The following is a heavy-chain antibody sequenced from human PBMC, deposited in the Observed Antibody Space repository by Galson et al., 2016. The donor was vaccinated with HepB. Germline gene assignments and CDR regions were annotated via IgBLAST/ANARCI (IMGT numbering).Heavy chain of an antibody. J-gene: IGHJ4*02. CDR1: GASISSGGYY. Sequence: TLSLTCTVSGASISSGGYYWSWIRQHPGKGLEWIGYIYYSGSTNYNPSLKSRVTISLDTSKNQFSLKLTSVTAADTAVYYCATEPDDSSGLGTQFDYWGQGTLVTVSS. CDR2: IYYSGST. D-gene: IGHD3-22*01. V-gene: IGHV4-31*03. CDR3: ATEPDDSSGLGTQFDY.